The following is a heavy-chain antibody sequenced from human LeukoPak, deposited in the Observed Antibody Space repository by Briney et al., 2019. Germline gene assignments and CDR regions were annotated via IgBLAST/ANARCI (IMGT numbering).Heavy chain of an antibody. CDR3: ARETSTSSLAWFDP. V-gene: IGHV1-2*02. J-gene: IGHJ5*02. Sequence: ASVKVSCKASGYTFTSYDINWVRQATGQGLEWMGYIKPNSGATNYAQKFQGRVTMTRDTSISTAYMELSRLRFDDTAVYYCARETSTSSLAWFDPWGQGTLVTVSS. D-gene: IGHD6-6*01. CDR2: IKPNSGAT. CDR1: GYTFTSYD.